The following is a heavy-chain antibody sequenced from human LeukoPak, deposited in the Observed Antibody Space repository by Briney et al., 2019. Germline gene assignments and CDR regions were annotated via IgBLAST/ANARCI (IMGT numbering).Heavy chain of an antibody. D-gene: IGHD4-17*01. Sequence: GGSLRLSCAASGFTFSSYSMDWVRQAPGKGLEWVSYISSSSSTIYYADSVKGRFTISRDNAKNSLYLQMNRLRAEDTAVYYCARDWDYGDYESAFDIWGQGTMVTVSS. V-gene: IGHV3-48*04. CDR1: GFTFSSYS. J-gene: IGHJ3*02. CDR2: ISSSSSTI. CDR3: ARDWDYGDYESAFDI.